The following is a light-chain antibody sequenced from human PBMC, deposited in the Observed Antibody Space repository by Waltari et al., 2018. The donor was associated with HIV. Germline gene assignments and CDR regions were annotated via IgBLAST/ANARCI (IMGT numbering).Light chain of an antibody. CDR1: NGDIWTYKY. J-gene: IGLJ1*01. CDR2: HVN. V-gene: IGLV2-14*03. Sequence: SDLTQPASVSGSPCQSIAISCTGTNGDIWTYKYVSWYQQHTGKVPKPIIYHVNVRPSGVSERFSGYKSGNTATLTISGLHSDDEADYYCCSYTVNSTGVFGAATKIIV. CDR3: CSYTVNSTGV.